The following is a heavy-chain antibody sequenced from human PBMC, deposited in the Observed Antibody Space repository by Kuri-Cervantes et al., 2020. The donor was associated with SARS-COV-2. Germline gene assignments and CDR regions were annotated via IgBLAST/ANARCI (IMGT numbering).Heavy chain of an antibody. Sequence: GGSLRLSCEVSGFLFSASAIHWVRQVSGKGLEWVGRGRGKATNSATEYVASVKGRFTISRDDSKNMAYSQMNSLKTEDTAVYYCANAMVPLDFDYWGQGTLVTVSS. D-gene: IGHD4/OR15-4a*01. V-gene: IGHV3-73*01. CDR1: GFLFSASA. CDR3: ANAMVPLDFDY. CDR2: GRGKATNSAT. J-gene: IGHJ4*02.